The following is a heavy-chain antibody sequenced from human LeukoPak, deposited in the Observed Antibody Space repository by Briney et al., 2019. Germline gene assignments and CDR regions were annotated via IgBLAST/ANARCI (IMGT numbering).Heavy chain of an antibody. D-gene: IGHD2-2*01. CDR3: ARDGRVVPAANWLDP. CDR1: GYTFTGYY. V-gene: IGHV1-2*02. J-gene: IGHJ5*02. CDR2: IIPNSGGT. Sequence: GASVKVSCKASGYTFTGYYMHWVRQAPGQGLEWMGWIIPNSGGTNYAQKLQGRVTMTRDTSISTAYMELSRLRSDDTAVYYCARDGRVVPAANWLDPWGQGALVTVSS.